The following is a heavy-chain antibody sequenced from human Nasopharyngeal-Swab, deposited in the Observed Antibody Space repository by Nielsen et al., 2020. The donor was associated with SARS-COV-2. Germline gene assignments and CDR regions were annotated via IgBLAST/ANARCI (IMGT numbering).Heavy chain of an antibody. CDR2: IIPILGIA. Sequence: SVKVSCKASGGTFSSYAISWVRQAPGQGLEWMGRIIPILGIANYAQKFQGRITITADKSTSTAYMELSSLRSEDTAVYYCASYTTVTTRYDYWGQGTLVTVSS. D-gene: IGHD4-17*01. CDR3: ASYTTVTTRYDY. J-gene: IGHJ4*02. CDR1: GGTFSSYA. V-gene: IGHV1-69*04.